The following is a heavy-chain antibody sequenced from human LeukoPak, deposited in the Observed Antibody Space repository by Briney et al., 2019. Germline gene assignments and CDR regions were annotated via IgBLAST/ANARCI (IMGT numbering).Heavy chain of an antibody. D-gene: IGHD6-6*01. Sequence: SETLSLTCTVSGGSISSYYWSWIRQPPGKGLEWIGHIYYSGSTNYNPSLKSRVTISVDTSKNQFSLKLSSVTAADTAVYYCARLGQLGYYYYYMDVWGKGTTVTVSS. CDR2: IYYSGST. CDR3: ARLGQLGYYYYYMDV. V-gene: IGHV4-59*01. CDR1: GGSISSYY. J-gene: IGHJ6*03.